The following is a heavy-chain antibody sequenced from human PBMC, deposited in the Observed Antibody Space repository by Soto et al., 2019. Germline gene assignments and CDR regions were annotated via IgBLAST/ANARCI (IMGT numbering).Heavy chain of an antibody. J-gene: IGHJ4*02. D-gene: IGHD6-13*01. CDR3: ARTRGAAGLYYFDS. V-gene: IGHV1-18*01. Sequence: QVQVAQSGAEVKRPGASVKVSCKTSGYTFSSFGISWVRQAPGQGLEWVGYISAYNGNRNYAQKFQGRVTMTTDTSTATAYMEVRSLRSDDTAVYYCARTRGAAGLYYFDSWGQGTLVTVSS. CDR1: GYTFSSFG. CDR2: ISAYNGNR.